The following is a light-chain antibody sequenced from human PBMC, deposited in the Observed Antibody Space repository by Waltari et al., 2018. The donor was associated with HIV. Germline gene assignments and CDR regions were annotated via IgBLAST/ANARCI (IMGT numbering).Light chain of an antibody. CDR3: QSYDSSLSGSKI. CDR1: RSNIGAGSD. J-gene: IGLJ2*01. CDR2: GNT. V-gene: IGLV1-40*01. Sequence: QSVLTQPPSVSGAPGQRVTISCTGTRSNIGAGSDVQWYQQLPGTAPKLLIYGNTNRPSGGPDRFSGSKSGTSASLDITGLPAEDEADYYCQSYDSSLSGSKIFGGGTKLTVL.